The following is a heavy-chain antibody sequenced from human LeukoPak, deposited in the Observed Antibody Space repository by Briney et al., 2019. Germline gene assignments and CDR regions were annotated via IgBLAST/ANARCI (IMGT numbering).Heavy chain of an antibody. V-gene: IGHV3-23*01. D-gene: IGHD6-19*01. J-gene: IGHJ4*02. Sequence: GGSLRLSCAASGFTFSSYAMSWVRQVPGKGLEWVSAISGSGGSTYYADSVKGRFTISRDNSKNTLYLQMNSLRAEDTAVYYCAKSPAVAGTHANDWGQGTLVTVSS. CDR3: AKSPAVAGTHAND. CDR1: GFTFSSYA. CDR2: ISGSGGST.